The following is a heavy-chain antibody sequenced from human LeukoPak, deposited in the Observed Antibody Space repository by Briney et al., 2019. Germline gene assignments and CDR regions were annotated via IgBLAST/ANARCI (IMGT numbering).Heavy chain of an antibody. D-gene: IGHD5-24*01. Sequence: SETLSLTCTVSGGSISSYYWSWIRQPPGKGLEWIGYIYYSGSTNYNPSLKSRVTISVDTSKNQFSLKLSSVTAADTTVYYCARAQGGWLQSSWSDPWGQGTLVTVSS. V-gene: IGHV4-59*01. J-gene: IGHJ5*02. CDR1: GGSISSYY. CDR2: IYYSGST. CDR3: ARAQGGWLQSSWSDP.